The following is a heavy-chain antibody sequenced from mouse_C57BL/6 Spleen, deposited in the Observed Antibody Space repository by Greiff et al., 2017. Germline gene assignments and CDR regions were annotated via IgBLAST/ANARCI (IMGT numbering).Heavy chain of an antibody. Sequence: VQLQQSGAELARPGASVKMSCKASGYTFTSYTMHWVKQRPGQGLEWIGYINPSSGYTKYNQKFKDKATLTADKSSSTAYMQLSSLTSEDSTVYYSARNYYGSRGELYYFDYWGQGTTLTVSS. CDR2: INPSSGYT. D-gene: IGHD1-1*01. V-gene: IGHV1-4*01. J-gene: IGHJ2*01. CDR1: GYTFTSYT. CDR3: ARNYYGSRGELYYFDY.